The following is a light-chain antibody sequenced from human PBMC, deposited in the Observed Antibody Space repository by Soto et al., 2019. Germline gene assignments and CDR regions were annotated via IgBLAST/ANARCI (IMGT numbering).Light chain of an antibody. CDR3: HQFGDSPQT. V-gene: IGKV3-20*01. CDR1: QSLSVSY. CDR2: STS. Sequence: EIVLTQSPGTLSLSPGDRATLSCRASQSLSVSYIAWYQQKPGQAPRLLIYSTSTRAAGIPDRFTGRGSGTNFTLAISRLEPEDFAVYFCHQFGDSPQTFGQGTTVEV. J-gene: IGKJ1*01.